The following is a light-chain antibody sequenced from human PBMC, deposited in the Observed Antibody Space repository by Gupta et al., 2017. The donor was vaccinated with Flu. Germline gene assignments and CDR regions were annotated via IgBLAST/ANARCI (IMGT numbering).Light chain of an antibody. CDR2: EVT. CDR1: SSDVGGYNY. J-gene: IGLJ3*02. CDR3: SSYSITHTTV. V-gene: IGLV2-14*01. Sequence: TSSDVGGYNYVSWYQQHPGKAPKLMIYEVTNRPSGVSDRFSGSKSGNTASLTISGLQAEDEADYFCSSYSITHTTVFGGGTKLTVL.